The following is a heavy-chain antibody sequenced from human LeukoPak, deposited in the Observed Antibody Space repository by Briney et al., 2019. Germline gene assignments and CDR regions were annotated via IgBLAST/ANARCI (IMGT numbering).Heavy chain of an antibody. D-gene: IGHD5-12*01. Sequence: SVKVSCKASGYSFTGYYMHWVRQAPGQGLEWMGRIIPILGIANYAQKFQGRVTITADKSTSTAYMELSSLRSEDTAVYYCARGGIVATILLDYWGQGTLVTVSS. V-gene: IGHV1-69*04. CDR3: ARGGIVATILLDY. J-gene: IGHJ4*02. CDR1: GYSFTGYY. CDR2: IIPILGIA.